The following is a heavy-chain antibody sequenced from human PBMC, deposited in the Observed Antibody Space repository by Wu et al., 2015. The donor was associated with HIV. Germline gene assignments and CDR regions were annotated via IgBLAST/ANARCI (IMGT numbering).Heavy chain of an antibody. CDR3: ARSFGGGSFTDAFDI. V-gene: IGHV1-46*01. Sequence: QAQLVQSGAEVKKPGASVRVSCKASGYSFTNYYIHWVRQAPGQGLEWMAIINPSGGGTSYAQKFQGRLIMTRDTSTNTAHMELNSLKFDDTAVYYCARSFGGGSFTDAFDIWGQGTMVTVSS. CDR1: GYSFTNYY. CDR2: INPSGGGT. J-gene: IGHJ3*02. D-gene: IGHD2-15*01.